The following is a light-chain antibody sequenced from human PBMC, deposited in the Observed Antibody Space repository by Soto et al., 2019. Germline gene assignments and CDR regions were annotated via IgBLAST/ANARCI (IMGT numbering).Light chain of an antibody. CDR2: RAS. V-gene: IGKV1-5*03. CDR1: QSISSW. J-gene: IGKJ4*01. CDR3: QQYNSYSLT. Sequence: DIQMTQSPSTLSASVGDTVTITCRASQSISSWLAWYQQKPGKAPNLLIHRASSLQSGVPSRFSGSGSGTEFTLTISSLQPDDFAAYYCQQYNSYSLTFGGGTKVEIK.